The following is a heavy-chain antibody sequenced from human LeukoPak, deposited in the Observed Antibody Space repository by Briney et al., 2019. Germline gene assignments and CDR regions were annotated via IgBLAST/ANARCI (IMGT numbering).Heavy chain of an antibody. J-gene: IGHJ4*02. CDR1: GYAFTSYD. CDR3: ARYSGRWLYKKSLDY. Sequence: GASVKVSFKASGYAFTSYDINWVRRATGQGVEWMGWMNPNSGNTGYSQKFQGRVTITRNTSISTAYVELSSLRSEDTAVYYCARYSGRWLYKKSLDYWGQGTLVTVSS. CDR2: MNPNSGNT. V-gene: IGHV1-8*01. D-gene: IGHD3-22*01.